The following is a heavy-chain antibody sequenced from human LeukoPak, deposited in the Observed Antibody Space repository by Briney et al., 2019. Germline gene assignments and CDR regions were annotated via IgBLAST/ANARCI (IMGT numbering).Heavy chain of an antibody. J-gene: IGHJ6*03. CDR2: IIPIFGTA. Sequence: SVKVSCKASGYTFTSYGISWVRQAPGQGLEWMGGIIPIFGTANYAQKFQGRVTITADESTSTAYMELSSLRSEDTAVYYCARGAPAAPYYYYYMDVWGKGTTVTVSS. CDR3: ARGAPAAPYYYYYMDV. V-gene: IGHV1-69*13. CDR1: GYTFTSYG. D-gene: IGHD2-2*01.